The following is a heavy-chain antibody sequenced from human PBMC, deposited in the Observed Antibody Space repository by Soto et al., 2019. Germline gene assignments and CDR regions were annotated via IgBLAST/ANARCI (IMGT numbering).Heavy chain of an antibody. Sequence: PVGPRSHSYRASEGNCIGYAMSWVRQVPGKGLEWVSAISGSGGSTYYADSVKGRFTISRDNSKNTLYLQMNSLRAEDTAVYYCAKERIAAAVSFAYWGQGTLVPV. CDR1: EGNCIGYA. CDR2: ISGSGGST. J-gene: IGHJ4*02. CDR3: AKERIAAAVSFAY. V-gene: IGHV3-23*01. D-gene: IGHD6-13*01.